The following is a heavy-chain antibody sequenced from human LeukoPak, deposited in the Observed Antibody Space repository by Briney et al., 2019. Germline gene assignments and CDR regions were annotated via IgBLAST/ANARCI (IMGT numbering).Heavy chain of an antibody. CDR1: GYTFTSYD. Sequence: GSVKVSFKASGYTFTSYDIKWVGQGPGPGLGWMGWMNTNSGNTGYAQKFQGRVTMTRNTSISTAYMELSSLRSEDTAVYYCARRFSGSGSPITYWGQGTLVTVSS. D-gene: IGHD3-10*01. J-gene: IGHJ4*02. V-gene: IGHV1-8*01. CDR2: MNTNSGNT. CDR3: ARRFSGSGSPITY.